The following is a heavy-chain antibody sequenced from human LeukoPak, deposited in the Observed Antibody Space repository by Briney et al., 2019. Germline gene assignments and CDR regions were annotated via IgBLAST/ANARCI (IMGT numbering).Heavy chain of an antibody. CDR2: ISSSGDTI. J-gene: IGHJ6*03. CDR3: AREGTGRYYYYYYMDV. CDR1: GFTFSSYG. Sequence: GGSLRLSCAGSGFTFSSYGMHWVREAPGKGLEWVSYISSSGDTIYYADSVKGRFTISRDNAKNSLYLQMNSLRAEDTAVYYCAREGTGRYYYYYYMDVWGKGTTVTISS. D-gene: IGHD1-1*01. V-gene: IGHV3-48*04.